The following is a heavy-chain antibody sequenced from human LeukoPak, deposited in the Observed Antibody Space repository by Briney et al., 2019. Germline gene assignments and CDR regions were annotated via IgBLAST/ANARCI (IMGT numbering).Heavy chain of an antibody. CDR2: MNPNSGNT. CDR1: GYTFTSYD. Sequence: ASVKVSFTGSGYTFTSYDINWVRQATGQGLEWVGWMNPNSGNTAYAQKFQGRVTMTRNTSISTAYMELSSLRSEDTAVYYCARGPTYYYCSGSYYNGYYYYGMDVWGQGTTVTVSS. D-gene: IGHD3-10*01. J-gene: IGHJ6*02. CDR3: ARGPTYYYCSGSYYNGYYYYGMDV. V-gene: IGHV1-8*02.